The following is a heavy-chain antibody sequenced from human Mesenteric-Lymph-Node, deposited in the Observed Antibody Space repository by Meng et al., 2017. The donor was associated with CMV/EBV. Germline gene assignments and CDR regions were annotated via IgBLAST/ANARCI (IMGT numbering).Heavy chain of an antibody. CDR1: GYTFTSYD. J-gene: IGHJ4*02. Sequence: ASVKVSCKVSGYTFTSYDINWVRQATGQGLEWMGWMNPNSGNTGYAQKFQGRVTITRNTSISTAYMELSSLRSEDTAVYYCARLRKEWELLGRFDYWGQGTLVTVSS. D-gene: IGHD1-26*01. CDR2: MNPNSGNT. CDR3: ARLRKEWELLGRFDY. V-gene: IGHV1-8*03.